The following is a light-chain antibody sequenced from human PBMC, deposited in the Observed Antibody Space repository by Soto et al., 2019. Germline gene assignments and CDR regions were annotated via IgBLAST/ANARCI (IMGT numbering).Light chain of an antibody. V-gene: IGLV1-40*01. CDR3: QSYDSSLSAPVV. Sequence: QSVLTQPPSVSGAPGQRVTISSTGSSSNIGAGYDVHWYQQFPTTAPKLLIYGNSNRPSGVPDRFSGSKSGTSASLAITGLQAEDEADYYCQSYDSSLSAPVVFGGGTKLTVL. CDR1: SSNIGAGYD. CDR2: GNS. J-gene: IGLJ2*01.